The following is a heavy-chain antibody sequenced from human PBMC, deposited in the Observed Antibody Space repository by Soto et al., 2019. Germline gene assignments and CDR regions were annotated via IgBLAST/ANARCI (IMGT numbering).Heavy chain of an antibody. J-gene: IGHJ4*02. CDR3: ARGLSVTLFDH. CDR1: GVSISTGGYY. Sequence: QVQLQESGPGLVKPSQTLSLTCTVSGVSISTGGYYWTWIRQHPGKGLEWIGYIYYSGSTYYNPSLKSRVTISVDTSKNQFSLKLSSVTAADTAVYYCARGLSVTLFDHWGQGTLVTVSS. CDR2: IYYSGST. V-gene: IGHV4-31*03. D-gene: IGHD4-17*01.